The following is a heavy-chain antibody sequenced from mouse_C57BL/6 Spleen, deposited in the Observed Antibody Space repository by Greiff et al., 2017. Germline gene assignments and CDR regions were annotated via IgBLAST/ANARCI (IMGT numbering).Heavy chain of an antibody. V-gene: IGHV14-2*01. J-gene: IGHJ4*01. CDR2: IDPEDGDT. Sequence: VQLQQSGAELVKPGASVKLSCTASGFNIKDYYMHWVKQRTEQGLEWIGRIDPEDGDTKYAPKFQGKATITADTSSNTAYLQLSSLTSEDTAVYYCARGFGGYYDSYAMDYWGQGTSVTVSS. D-gene: IGHD2-3*01. CDR3: ARGFGGYYDSYAMDY. CDR1: GFNIKDYY.